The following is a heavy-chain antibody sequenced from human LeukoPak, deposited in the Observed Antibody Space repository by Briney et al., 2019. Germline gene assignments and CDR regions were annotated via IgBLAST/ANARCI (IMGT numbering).Heavy chain of an antibody. CDR1: GYTFTSYD. CDR2: MNPNSGNT. Sequence: ASVKVSCKASGYTFTSYDINWVRQATGQGLEWMGWMNPNSGNTGYAQKFQGRVTITRNTSISTAYMELSSLRSEGTAAYYCARGTDSSSWYWYYYYYMDVWGKGTTVTVSS. CDR3: ARGTDSSSWYWYYYYYMDV. D-gene: IGHD6-13*01. J-gene: IGHJ6*03. V-gene: IGHV1-8*03.